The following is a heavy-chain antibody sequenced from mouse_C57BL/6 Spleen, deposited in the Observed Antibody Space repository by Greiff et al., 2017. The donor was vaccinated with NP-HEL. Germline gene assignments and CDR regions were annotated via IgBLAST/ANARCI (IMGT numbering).Heavy chain of an antibody. CDR1: GFNIKDDY. CDR3: TTQYYSNYEGAMDY. CDR2: IDPENGDT. Sequence: EVQLQQSGAELVRPGASVKLSCTASGFNIKDDYMHWVKQRPEQGLEWIGWIDPENGDTEYASKFQGKATITADTSSNTAYLQLSSLTSEDTAVYYCTTQYYSNYEGAMDYWGQGTSVTVSS. D-gene: IGHD2-5*01. V-gene: IGHV14-4*01. J-gene: IGHJ4*01.